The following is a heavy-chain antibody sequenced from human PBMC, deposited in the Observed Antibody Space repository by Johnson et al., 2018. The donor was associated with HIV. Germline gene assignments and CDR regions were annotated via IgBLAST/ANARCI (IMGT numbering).Heavy chain of an antibody. J-gene: IGHJ3*02. CDR3: ASDTVGATNDAFDI. CDR2: ISSSGSTI. Sequence: QVQLVESGGGLVKPGGSLRLSCAASGFTFSDYYMSWIRQAPGKGLEWVSYISSSGSTIYYADSVKGLFTISRDNAKNSLYLQMNSLRAEDPAVYYCASDTVGATNDAFDILGQGTMVTVSS. CDR1: GFTFSDYY. D-gene: IGHD1-26*01. V-gene: IGHV3-11*04.